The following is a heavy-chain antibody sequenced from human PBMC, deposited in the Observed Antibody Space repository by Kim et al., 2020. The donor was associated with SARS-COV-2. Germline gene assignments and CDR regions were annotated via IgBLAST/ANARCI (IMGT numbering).Heavy chain of an antibody. CDR1: GFTFSSFW. CDR2: IKEDGSDK. CDR3: ARGGYTYAY. Sequence: GGSLRLSCAASGFTFSSFWMSWVRQVPGKGLEWVAKIKEDGSDKYYVNSVKGRLTISRDNAKNSLYLEMNSLRAEDTAVYYCARGGYTYAYWGQGTLVTV. V-gene: IGHV3-7*03. D-gene: IGHD5-18*01. J-gene: IGHJ4*02.